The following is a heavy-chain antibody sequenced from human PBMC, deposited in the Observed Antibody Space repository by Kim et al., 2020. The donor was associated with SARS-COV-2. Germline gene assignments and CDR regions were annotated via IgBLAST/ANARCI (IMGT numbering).Heavy chain of an antibody. D-gene: IGHD3-10*01. Sequence: SETLSLTCTVSGGSIRSYYWSWIRQPPGKGLEWIADMYHSGSTNYNPSLKSRVTISVDTSKNQFSLKLNSVTAADTAVYYCARKGRFGVFDYWGQGTLVTVSS. CDR3: ARKGRFGVFDY. J-gene: IGHJ4*02. CDR1: GGSIRSYY. CDR2: MYHSGST. V-gene: IGHV4-59*01.